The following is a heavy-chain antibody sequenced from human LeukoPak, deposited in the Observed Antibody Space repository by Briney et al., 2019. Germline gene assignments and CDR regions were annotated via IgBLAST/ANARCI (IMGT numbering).Heavy chain of an antibody. D-gene: IGHD2-21*02. CDR1: GGSISSYY. CDR2: IYYSGRS. J-gene: IGHJ4*02. Sequence: SETLSLTCTVSGGSISSYYWSWIRQPPGKGLEWIGYIYYSGRSNYNPSLKSRVTISVDTSKNQFSLKLSSVTAADTAVYYCARTQLAYCGGDCYSNYFDYWGQGTLVTVSS. V-gene: IGHV4-59*01. CDR3: ARTQLAYCGGDCYSNYFDY.